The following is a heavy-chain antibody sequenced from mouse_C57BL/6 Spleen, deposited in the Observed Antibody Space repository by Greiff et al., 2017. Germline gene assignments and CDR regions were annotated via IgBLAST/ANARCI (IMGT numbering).Heavy chain of an antibody. CDR2: IYPRSGNT. Sequence: VQLQESGAELARPGASVKLSCKASGYTFTSYGISWVKQRTGQGLEWIGEIYPRSGNTYYNEKFKGKATLTADKSSSTAYMELRSLTSEDSAVYFCARGYGREGPFDYWGQGTTLTVSS. V-gene: IGHV1-81*01. CDR3: ARGYGREGPFDY. J-gene: IGHJ2*01. D-gene: IGHD1-1*01. CDR1: GYTFTSYG.